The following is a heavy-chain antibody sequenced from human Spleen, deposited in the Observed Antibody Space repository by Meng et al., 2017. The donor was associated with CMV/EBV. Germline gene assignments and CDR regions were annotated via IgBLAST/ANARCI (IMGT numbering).Heavy chain of an antibody. D-gene: IGHD4-11*01. Sequence: GGSLRLSCAASGFTVSSNYMSWVRQAPGKGLEWVANIKQDGSEKYYVDSVKGRFTISRDNAKNSLYLQMNSLRAEDTAVYYCATSYSNYAGAYYYYGMDVWGQGTTVTVSS. V-gene: IGHV3-7*01. CDR2: IKQDGSEK. CDR3: ATSYSNYAGAYYYYGMDV. CDR1: GFTVSSNY. J-gene: IGHJ6*02.